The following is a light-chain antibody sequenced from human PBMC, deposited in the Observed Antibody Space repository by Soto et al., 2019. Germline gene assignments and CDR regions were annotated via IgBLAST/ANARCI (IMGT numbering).Light chain of an antibody. CDR3: QQYGSSPWT. J-gene: IGKJ1*01. V-gene: IGKV3-20*01. Sequence: EIVLTQSPGTLSLSPGERATLSCRASQSVSSNYLAWYQQKPGQTPRLLIYGASSRATGIPDRFSGSGSGTDFTLNSSRLEPEDFAVFYCQQYGSSPWTFGQGTKVEIK. CDR1: QSVSSNY. CDR2: GAS.